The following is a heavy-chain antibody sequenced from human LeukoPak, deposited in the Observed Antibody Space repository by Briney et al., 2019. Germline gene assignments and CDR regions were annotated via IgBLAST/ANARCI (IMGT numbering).Heavy chain of an antibody. CDR2: INAGNGNT. CDR3: ARDSGYSNGFSLDY. Sequence: ASVNVSCKASGYTFTSYAMHWVRQAPGQRLEWMGWINAGNGNTKYSQNFQGRVTITRDTSASTVDMELSSLRSEDTAVYYCARDSGYSNGFSLDYWGQGTLVTVSS. V-gene: IGHV1-3*01. J-gene: IGHJ4*02. D-gene: IGHD5-18*01. CDR1: GYTFTSYA.